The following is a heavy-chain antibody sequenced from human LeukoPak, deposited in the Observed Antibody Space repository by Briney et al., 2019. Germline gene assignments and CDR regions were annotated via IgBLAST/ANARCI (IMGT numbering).Heavy chain of an antibody. V-gene: IGHV1-2*02. Sequence: ASVTVSCKASGYTFTGHYIHWVRHVPGQGLEWMGWVNPNSGDATYAQKFQGRVFMTSDTSITTAYVEVRRLRSDATAIYDCTRDARIWLGPDNWLDPWGQGTLVTVSS. J-gene: IGHJ5*02. CDR1: GYTFTGHY. D-gene: IGHD3-10*01. CDR3: TRDARIWLGPDNWLDP. CDR2: VNPNSGDA.